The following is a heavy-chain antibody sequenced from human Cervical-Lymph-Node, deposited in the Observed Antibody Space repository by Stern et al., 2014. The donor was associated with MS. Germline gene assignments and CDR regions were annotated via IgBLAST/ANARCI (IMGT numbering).Heavy chain of an antibody. CDR2: ISSSSSNT. CDR1: GFTFSTFS. CDR3: ARGHGMDF. J-gene: IGHJ6*02. Sequence: EVQMVESGGGLVQPGGSLRLSCAASGFTFSTFSMNWVRQAPGTGLECGSAISSSSSNTDYSDSVKGRCTSDIDNSKTSLYLQMNSLRDEDTAVYFCARGHGMDFWGQGTTVTVSS. V-gene: IGHV3-48*02.